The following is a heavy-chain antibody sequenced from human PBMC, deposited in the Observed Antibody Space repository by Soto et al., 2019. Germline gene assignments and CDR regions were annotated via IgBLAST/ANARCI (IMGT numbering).Heavy chain of an antibody. CDR3: ARGGYCSGGRCLWKSTGMDV. CDR2: ISSSGSTI. Sequence: QVQLVESGGGLVKPGGSLRLSCAASGFTFSDYYMSWVRQAPGKGLEWISYISSSGSTIFFAPSVKGRFTISRDNAKNSLELQMDRLRAEDTAVYFCARGGYCSGGRCLWKSTGMDVWGRGTTVTVSS. D-gene: IGHD2-15*01. V-gene: IGHV3-11*01. J-gene: IGHJ6*02. CDR1: GFTFSDYY.